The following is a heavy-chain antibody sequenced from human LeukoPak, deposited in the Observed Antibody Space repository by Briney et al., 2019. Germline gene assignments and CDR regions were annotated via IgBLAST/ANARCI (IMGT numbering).Heavy chain of an antibody. J-gene: IGHJ4*02. CDR3: AWGAEYYDILTGYYTIDY. V-gene: IGHV1-18*01. CDR2: ISAYNGNT. CDR1: GYTFTSYG. D-gene: IGHD3-9*01. Sequence: SSVKVSYKASGYTFTSYGISWVRQAPGQGLEWMVWISAYNGNTNYAQKLQGRVTMTTDTSTSTAYMELRSLRSDDTAVYYCAWGAEYYDILTGYYTIDYWGQGTLVTVSS.